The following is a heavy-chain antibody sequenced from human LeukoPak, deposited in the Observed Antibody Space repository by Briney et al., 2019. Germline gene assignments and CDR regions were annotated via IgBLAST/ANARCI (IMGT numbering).Heavy chain of an antibody. CDR2: INGDETST. J-gene: IGHJ4*02. D-gene: IGHD4-17*01. CDR3: VRARTTVSNLFDY. V-gene: IGHV3-74*01. CDR1: GFTFSSHW. Sequence: AGGSLRLSCAASGFTFSSHWMHWARQAPGKGLVWVSRINGDETSTAYADSVKGRFTISRDNAKNTLYLRMNSLRADDTAVYYCVRARTTVSNLFDYWGQGTLVTVSS.